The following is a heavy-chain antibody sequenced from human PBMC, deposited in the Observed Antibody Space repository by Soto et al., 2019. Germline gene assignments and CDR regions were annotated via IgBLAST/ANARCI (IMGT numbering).Heavy chain of an antibody. J-gene: IGHJ5*02. CDR3: ARGSFSGSSSWFDP. V-gene: IGHV4-31*03. Sequence: PSETLSLTCTVSGGSVSSGGYYWSWIRQHPGKGLEWIGYIYYSGRTYYNPSLHSRVSIAVDTTENQVSLKLTSVTAADTSVYYCARGSFSGSSSWFDPWGRGTLVTVSS. CDR2: IYYSGRT. D-gene: IGHD6-6*01. CDR1: GGSVSSGGYY.